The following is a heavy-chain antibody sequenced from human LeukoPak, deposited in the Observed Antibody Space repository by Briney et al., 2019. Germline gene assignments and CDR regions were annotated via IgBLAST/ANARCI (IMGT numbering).Heavy chain of an antibody. Sequence: GGSLRLSCAASGFTFSSYTVNWVRQAPGKGLEWASSISSSSSYIYYADSVQGRFAISRDNAKNSLYLQMNSLRAEDTAVYYCARGGFGDDYKIDYWGQGALVTVSS. D-gene: IGHD5-24*01. CDR1: GFTFSSYT. V-gene: IGHV3-21*01. CDR2: ISSSSSYI. CDR3: ARGGFGDDYKIDY. J-gene: IGHJ4*02.